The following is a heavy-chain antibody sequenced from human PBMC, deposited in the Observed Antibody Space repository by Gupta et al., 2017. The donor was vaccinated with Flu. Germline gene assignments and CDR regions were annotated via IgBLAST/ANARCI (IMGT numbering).Heavy chain of an antibody. D-gene: IGHD3-16*02. Sequence: EVQLLESGGGLVQPGGSLRLSCAASGFTFSSYARSWVRQAPGKGLEWVSAISGSGGSTYYADSVKGRFTISRDNSKNTLYLQMNSLRAEDTAVYYCAKENDYVWGSYRPNDAFDIWGQGTMVTVPS. J-gene: IGHJ3*02. CDR2: ISGSGGST. CDR3: AKENDYVWGSYRPNDAFDI. CDR1: GFTFSSYA. V-gene: IGHV3-23*01.